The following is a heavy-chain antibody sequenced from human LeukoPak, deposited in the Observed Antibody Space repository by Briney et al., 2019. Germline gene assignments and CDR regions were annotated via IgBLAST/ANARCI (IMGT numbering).Heavy chain of an antibody. Sequence: GGSLRLSCGASGITFNNAWMTWVRQAPGKGLEWVGRIKSKTGGGTTDYAAPVKGRFTISRDDSKNMLYLQMNSLKTEDTAVYYCATERHTSGWYDASDIWGQGTMVIVTS. D-gene: IGHD6-19*01. CDR1: GITFNNAW. CDR3: ATERHTSGWYDASDI. V-gene: IGHV3-15*01. CDR2: IKSKTGGGTT. J-gene: IGHJ3*02.